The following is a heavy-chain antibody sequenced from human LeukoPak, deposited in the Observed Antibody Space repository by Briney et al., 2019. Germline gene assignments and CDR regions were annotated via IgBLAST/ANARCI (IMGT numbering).Heavy chain of an antibody. D-gene: IGHD2-21*01. J-gene: IGHJ4*02. Sequence: RGESLKISCKGSGYRFTNYWIGWVRQMPGKGLDWMGGIIPIFGTANYAQKFQGRVTITADESTSTAYMELSSLRSEDTAVYYCARSPTYCGGDCYFNYWGQGTLVTVSS. CDR1: GYRFTNYW. CDR2: IIPIFGTA. V-gene: IGHV1-69*01. CDR3: ARSPTYCGGDCYFNY.